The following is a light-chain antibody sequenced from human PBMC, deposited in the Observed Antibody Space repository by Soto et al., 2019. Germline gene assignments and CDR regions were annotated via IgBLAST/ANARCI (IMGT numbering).Light chain of an antibody. Sequence: DIQMTQSPSTLSASVGDRVTITCRASQSISSWLAWYQQKPGKAPKLLIYKASSLESGVPSRFSGSGSGTEFTLTISSLQPDDFVTYYCQQYNNYSRTFGQGTKVEIK. CDR1: QSISSW. V-gene: IGKV1-5*03. J-gene: IGKJ1*01. CDR2: KAS. CDR3: QQYNNYSRT.